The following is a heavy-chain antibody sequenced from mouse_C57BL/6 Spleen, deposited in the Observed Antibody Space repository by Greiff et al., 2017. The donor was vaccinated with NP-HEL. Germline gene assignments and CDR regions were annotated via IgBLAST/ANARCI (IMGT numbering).Heavy chain of an antibody. J-gene: IGHJ2*01. CDR1: GYTFTDYY. CDR2: INPYNGGT. D-gene: IGHD1-1*01. Sequence: VQLKQSGPVLVKPGASVKMSCKASGYTFTDYYMNWVKQSHGKSLEWIGVINPYNGGTSYNQKFKGKATLTVDKSSSTAYMELNSLTSEDSAVYYCAGSYGSSYGYFDYWGQGTTLTVSS. V-gene: IGHV1-19*01. CDR3: AGSYGSSYGYFDY.